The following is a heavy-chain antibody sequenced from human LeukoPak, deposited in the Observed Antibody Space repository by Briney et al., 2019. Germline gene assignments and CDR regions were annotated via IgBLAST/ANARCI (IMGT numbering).Heavy chain of an antibody. D-gene: IGHD3-10*01. CDR1: GFTLSSYV. CDR3: AKVMKGSERLTMVRGVIIKTAGLYYMDV. CDR2: ISASGGST. V-gene: IGHV3-23*01. Sequence: PGGSLRLSCAASGFTLSSYVMSWVRQAPGKGLEWVSSISASGGSTNYADSVKGRFTISRDNSKNTVYLQMNSLRAEDTAVYYCAKVMKGSERLTMVRGVIIKTAGLYYMDVWGKGTTVTVSS. J-gene: IGHJ6*03.